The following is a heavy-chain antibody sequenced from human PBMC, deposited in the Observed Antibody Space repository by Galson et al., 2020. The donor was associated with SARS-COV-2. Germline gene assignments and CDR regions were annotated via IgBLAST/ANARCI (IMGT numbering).Heavy chain of an antibody. J-gene: IGHJ4*02. Sequence: GESLKISCAASGFTFNYAWMSWVRQAPGKGLEWVGRIKSKTDGETTDYAAPVKGRFTISRDDSKNTLYLQMSSLKTEDTAVYFCTTLGQRTSVATFDWGQGTLVTVSS. CDR2: IKSKTDGETT. D-gene: IGHD5-12*01. V-gene: IGHV3-15*01. CDR3: TTLGQRTSVATFD. CDR1: GFTFNYAW.